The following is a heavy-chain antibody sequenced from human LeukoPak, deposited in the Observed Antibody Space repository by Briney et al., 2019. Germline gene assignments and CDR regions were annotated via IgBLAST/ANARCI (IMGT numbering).Heavy chain of an antibody. V-gene: IGHV4-59*01. CDR2: IYNSGST. D-gene: IGHD6-19*01. J-gene: IGHJ4*02. CDR3: ARGSSGWPYYFDY. Sequence: PSETLSLTCTVSGGSISNYYWSWIRQPPGKGLEWIGYIYNSGSTNSNPSLKSRVTISVDTSKNQFSLRLSAVTAADTAVYYCARGSSGWPYYFDYWGQGTLVTVSS. CDR1: GGSISNYY.